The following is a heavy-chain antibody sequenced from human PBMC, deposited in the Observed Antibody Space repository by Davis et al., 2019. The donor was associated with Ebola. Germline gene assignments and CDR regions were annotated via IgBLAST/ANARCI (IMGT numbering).Heavy chain of an antibody. Sequence: GESLKISCTASGFTFGDYAMSWVRQAPGKGLEWVGFIRSKAYGGTTEYAASVKGRFTISRDDSKSIAYLQMNSLKTEDTAVYYCTRGPVLRFLEWFPTYNWFDPWGQGTLVTVSS. D-gene: IGHD3-3*01. CDR2: IRSKAYGGTT. J-gene: IGHJ5*02. CDR1: GFTFGDYA. V-gene: IGHV3-49*04. CDR3: TRGPVLRFLEWFPTYNWFDP.